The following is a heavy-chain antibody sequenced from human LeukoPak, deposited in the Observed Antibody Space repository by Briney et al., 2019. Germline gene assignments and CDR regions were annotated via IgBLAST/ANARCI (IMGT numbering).Heavy chain of an antibody. CDR3: ARSTSRAYYYDFWSGYFDY. V-gene: IGHV4-61*02. CDR2: IYTSGST. Sequence: SETLSLTCTVSGGSISSGSYYWSWIRQPAGKGLEWIGRIYTSGSTNYNPSLKSRVTISVDTSKNQFSLKLSSVTAADTAVYYCARSTSRAYYYDFWSGYFDYWGQGTLVTVSS. J-gene: IGHJ4*02. D-gene: IGHD3-3*01. CDR1: GGSISSGSYY.